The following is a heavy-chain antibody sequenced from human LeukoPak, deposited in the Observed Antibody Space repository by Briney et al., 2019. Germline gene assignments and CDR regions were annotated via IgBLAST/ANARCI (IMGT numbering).Heavy chain of an antibody. V-gene: IGHV3-23*01. D-gene: IGHD1-1*01. CDR2: ASYYVGKQ. CDR1: GFTLSDYA. CDR3: AKAGIGADGAGFLCEY. J-gene: IGHJ4*02. Sequence: GGSLTLSCAASGFTLSDYAMSWVRQAPGKGLEWVSTASYYVGKQYHADSVRGRFTVSRDNSRNTVSLQMSSLRVEDTGIYYCAKAGIGADGAGFLCEYWGQGTLVTVSS.